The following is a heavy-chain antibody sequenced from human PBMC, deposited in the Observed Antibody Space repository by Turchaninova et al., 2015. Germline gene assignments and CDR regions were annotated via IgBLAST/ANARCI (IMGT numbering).Heavy chain of an antibody. CDR2: MNPNSGNT. Sequence: QVQLVQSGAEVKRPGASVKVSCTASGNTFTSYAINWVRQATGQGLEWMGWMNPNSGNTGYAQKFQGRVTITRNTSISTAYMELSSLRSEDTAVYYCARGRGPRGDYLNDYWGQGTLVTVSS. V-gene: IGHV1-8*03. CDR3: ARGRGPRGDYLNDY. CDR1: GNTFTSYA. J-gene: IGHJ4*02. D-gene: IGHD4-17*01.